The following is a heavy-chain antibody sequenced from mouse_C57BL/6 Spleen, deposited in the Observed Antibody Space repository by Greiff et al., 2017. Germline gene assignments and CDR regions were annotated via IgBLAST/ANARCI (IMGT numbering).Heavy chain of an antibody. J-gene: IGHJ1*03. CDR3: ARPLYYYGSSYGYFDV. CDR1: GYAFSSSW. D-gene: IGHD1-1*01. CDR2: IYPGDGDT. V-gene: IGHV1-82*01. Sequence: QVQLQQSGPELVKPGASVKISCKASGYAFSSSWMNWVKQRPGKGLEWIGRIYPGDGDTNYNGKFKGKATLTADKSSSTAYMQRSSLTSEDSAVYFCARPLYYYGSSYGYFDVWGTGTTVTVSS.